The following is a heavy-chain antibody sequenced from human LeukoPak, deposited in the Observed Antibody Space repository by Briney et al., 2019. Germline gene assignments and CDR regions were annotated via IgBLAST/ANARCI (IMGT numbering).Heavy chain of an antibody. Sequence: PGGSLRLSCAASGFTFSDYYMSWIRQAPGKGLEWVSYISSSGSTIYYADSVKGRFTISRDNAKNSLYLQMNSLRAEDTAVYYCARELYYYDSSGYYDAFDIWGQGTMVTVSS. CDR3: ARELYYYDSSGYYDAFDI. CDR1: GFTFSDYY. CDR2: ISSSGSTI. D-gene: IGHD3-22*01. V-gene: IGHV3-11*01. J-gene: IGHJ3*02.